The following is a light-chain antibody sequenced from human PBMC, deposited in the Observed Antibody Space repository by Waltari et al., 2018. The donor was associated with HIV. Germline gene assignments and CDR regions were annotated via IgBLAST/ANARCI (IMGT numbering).Light chain of an antibody. J-gene: IGKJ1*01. CDR2: GAT. V-gene: IGKV3-20*01. Sequence: EIVLTQSPGTLSSSPGERATLSCVTSEAIKSTYVSWYQQKDGQAPRRLIYGATNRAPGIPDRFSGSGSGTEFNLTINGLETEDFVVYYCHQYGSSFWTFGQGTKVEVK. CDR3: HQYGSSFWT. CDR1: EAIKSTY.